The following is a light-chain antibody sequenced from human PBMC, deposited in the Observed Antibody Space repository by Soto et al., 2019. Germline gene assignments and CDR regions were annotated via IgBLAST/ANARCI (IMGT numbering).Light chain of an antibody. CDR1: QSVSTNY. V-gene: IGKV3-20*01. CDR2: GAS. Sequence: EIVLTQSPGTLSLSPGEGATLSCRASQSVSTNYLAWYQQNPGQSPRLLIYGASRRATGIPDRFSGSGSGTDFTLTISRLEPEDIAVYYCQQYGSSPLTFGQGTRLEIK. CDR3: QQYGSSPLT. J-gene: IGKJ5*01.